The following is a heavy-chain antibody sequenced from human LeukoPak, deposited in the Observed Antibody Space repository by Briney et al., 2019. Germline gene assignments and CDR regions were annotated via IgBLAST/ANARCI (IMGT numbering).Heavy chain of an antibody. J-gene: IGHJ5*02. CDR3: VRGGYCSPTSCAPFDP. V-gene: IGHV3-7*01. Sequence: PGGSLRLSCAASGFTFSSYWMSWVRQAPGKGLEWVAKIKQDGSEKYYADSVKGRFTIARDNAKNSLYLQMNSLRAEDTAVYYCVRGGYCSPTSCAPFDPWGQGTLVTVSS. CDR1: GFTFSSYW. CDR2: IKQDGSEK. D-gene: IGHD2-2*03.